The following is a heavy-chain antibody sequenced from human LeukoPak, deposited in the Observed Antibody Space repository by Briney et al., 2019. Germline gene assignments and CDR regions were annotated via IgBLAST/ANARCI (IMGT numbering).Heavy chain of an antibody. J-gene: IGHJ4*02. CDR1: GYTFTSYG. D-gene: IGHD6-13*01. CDR3: ARVDDSSSWSFDY. V-gene: IGHV1-18*01. Sequence: ASVKVSCKASGYTFTSYGISWVRQAPGQGLEWMGWISAYNGDTNYAQKLQGRVSMTTDTSTSTVYMELSSLRSEDTAVYYCARVDDSSSWSFDYWGQGTLVTVSS. CDR2: ISAYNGDT.